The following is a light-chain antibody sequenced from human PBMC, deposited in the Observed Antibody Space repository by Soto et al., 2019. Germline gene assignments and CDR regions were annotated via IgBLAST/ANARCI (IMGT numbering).Light chain of an antibody. CDR1: QSINKW. Sequence: DIQMTQSPSTLSASPGDRVIITCRASQSINKWLAWYQQRPGEAPKLLIYKASHLQSGVPSRFSGSGSGTEFSLTISSLQPADFATYYCQHYNNYPWTFGQGTKEEIK. CDR3: QHYNNYPWT. CDR2: KAS. J-gene: IGKJ1*01. V-gene: IGKV1-5*03.